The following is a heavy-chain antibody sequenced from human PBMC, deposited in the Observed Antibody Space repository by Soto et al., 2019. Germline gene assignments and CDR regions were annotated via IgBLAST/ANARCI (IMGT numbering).Heavy chain of an antibody. D-gene: IGHD3-10*01. CDR2: ISGSGGST. CDR1: GFTFSSYA. V-gene: IGHV3-23*01. J-gene: IGHJ3*02. Sequence: PGGSLRLSCAASGFTFSSYAMSWVRQAPGKGLEWVSAISGSGGSTYYADSVKGRFTISRDNSKNTLYLQMNSLRAEDTAVYYCAKEGLWFGELVDEPAFDIWGQGTMVTVSS. CDR3: AKEGLWFGELVDEPAFDI.